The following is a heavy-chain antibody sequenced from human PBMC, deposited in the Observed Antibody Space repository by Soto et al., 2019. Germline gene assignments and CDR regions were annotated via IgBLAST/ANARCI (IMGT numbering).Heavy chain of an antibody. Sequence: LXLTCTVSCGSMSFDYYWNWIRKAPGKCLEWIGYVYHTGSTYHNPSLKSRGSISVDTSNNQFSLKLSCVTAADTAVYFCAREPYHITGNRIDSWGQGIPVTVSS. CDR1: CGSMSFDYY. CDR3: AREPYHITGNRIDS. V-gene: IGHV4-30-4*01. CDR2: VYHTGST. J-gene: IGHJ5*01. D-gene: IGHD3-10*01.